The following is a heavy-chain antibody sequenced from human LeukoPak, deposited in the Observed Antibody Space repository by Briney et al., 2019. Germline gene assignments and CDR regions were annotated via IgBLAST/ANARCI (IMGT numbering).Heavy chain of an antibody. Sequence: SETLSLTCTVSGGSISSSSYYWGWIRQPPGKGLEWIGSIYYSGSTYYNPSLKSRVTISVDTSKNQFSLKLSSVTAADTAVYYCARVGPPLYYYYMDVWGKGTTVTVSS. CDR3: ARVGPPLYYYYMDV. V-gene: IGHV4-39*07. CDR1: GGSISSSSYY. J-gene: IGHJ6*03. CDR2: IYYSGST. D-gene: IGHD3-16*01.